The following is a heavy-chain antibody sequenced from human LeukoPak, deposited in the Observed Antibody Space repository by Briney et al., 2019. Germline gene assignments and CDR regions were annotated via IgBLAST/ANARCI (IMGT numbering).Heavy chain of an antibody. CDR2: ISGSGGST. J-gene: IGHJ5*02. CDR3: AKDEYCSGGSCYSLPNNWFDP. V-gene: IGHV3-23*01. CDR1: GFTFSSYA. Sequence: GGSPRLSCAASGFTFSSYAMTWVRQAPGKGLEWVSTISGSGGSTYYADSVKGRFTISRDNSKNTLYLQMNSLRAEDTAVYYCAKDEYCSGGSCYSLPNNWFDPWGQGTLVTVSS. D-gene: IGHD2-15*01.